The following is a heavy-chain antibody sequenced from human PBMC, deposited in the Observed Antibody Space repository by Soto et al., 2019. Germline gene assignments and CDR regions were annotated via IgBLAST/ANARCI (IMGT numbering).Heavy chain of an antibody. CDR3: AKVHPRGHFGWFHSYRDV. CDR2: ISGGGGSI. J-gene: IGHJ6*03. Sequence: EVQLLESGGGLVQRGGSLRLSCTASGFTFSDYAMSWVRLTSGKGLERVANISGGGGSIDDADSVKGRFTVSRDNSKSTLFLQMNSLRAEDTAKYYWAKVHPRGHFGWFHSYRDVWGKGTTVTVSS. D-gene: IGHD3-9*01. V-gene: IGHV3-23*01. CDR1: GFTFSDYA.